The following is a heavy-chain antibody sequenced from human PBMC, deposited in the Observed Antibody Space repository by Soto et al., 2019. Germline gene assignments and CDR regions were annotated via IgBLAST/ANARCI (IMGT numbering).Heavy chain of an antibody. Sequence: PGESLKISCKGSGYSFTSYWISWVRQMPGKGLEWMGRIDPSDSYTNYSPSFQGHVTISADKSISTAYLQWSSLKASDTAMYYCATFERYFADDAFDIWGQGTMVTVSS. CDR3: ATFERYFADDAFDI. CDR2: IDPSDSYT. J-gene: IGHJ3*02. CDR1: GYSFTSYW. V-gene: IGHV5-10-1*01. D-gene: IGHD3-9*01.